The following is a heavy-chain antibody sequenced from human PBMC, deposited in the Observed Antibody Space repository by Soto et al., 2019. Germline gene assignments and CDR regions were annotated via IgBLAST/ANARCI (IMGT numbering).Heavy chain of an antibody. CDR3: VAREHYYYGMDV. V-gene: IGHV3-73*01. CDR1: GFNFSGSG. Sequence: PGGSLRLSCAASGFNFSGSGMHWVRQASGKGLEWLGRIRGKTSSYATAYAASVKGRFTISRDDSQNTAYLQMNSLKTEDTAVYYCVAREHYYYGMDVWGQGTTVTVSS. J-gene: IGHJ6*02. D-gene: IGHD5-12*01. CDR2: IRGKTSSYAT.